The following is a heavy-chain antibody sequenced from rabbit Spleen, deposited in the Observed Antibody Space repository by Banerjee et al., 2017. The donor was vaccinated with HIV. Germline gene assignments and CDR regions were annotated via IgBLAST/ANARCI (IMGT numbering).Heavy chain of an antibody. Sequence: QSLEESGGGLVKPGASLTLTCTASGFSFNSDYICWVRQAPGKGLEWIACIDSSDGDTDYANWPKGRFTISKASSTTVTLQMTSLTAADTATYFCARNYVNTFDPWGPGTLVTVS. J-gene: IGHJ2*01. CDR1: GFSFNSDY. D-gene: IGHD1-1*01. CDR3: ARNYVNTFDP. V-gene: IGHV1S40*01. CDR2: IDSSDGDT.